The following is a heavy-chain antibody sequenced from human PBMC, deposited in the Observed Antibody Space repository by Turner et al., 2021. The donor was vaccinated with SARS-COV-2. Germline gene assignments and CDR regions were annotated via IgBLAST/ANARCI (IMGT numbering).Heavy chain of an antibody. D-gene: IGHD3-10*02. V-gene: IGHV4-39*01. Sequence: QLQLQESVPGLVKPSATLSLTCTVSAGFISNSNYYWGWIRQPPGKGPEWIGSIYYSGSTYYNTSLKSRVTISVDTSKNQFSLKLSSVTTADTALYYCSRHASIVRGSPFDPWGQGTLVTVSS. J-gene: IGHJ5*02. CDR1: AGFISNSNYY. CDR3: SRHASIVRGSPFDP. CDR2: IYYSGST.